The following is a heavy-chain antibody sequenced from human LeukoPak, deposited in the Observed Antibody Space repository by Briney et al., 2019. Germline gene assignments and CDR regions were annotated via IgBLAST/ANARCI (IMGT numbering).Heavy chain of an antibody. Sequence: SETLSLTCAVYGGSFSGYYWSWIRQPPGKGLEWIGEINHSGSTNYNPSLKSRVTISVDTSKNQFSLKLSSVTAADTAVYYCARAVEWLRMFDHWGQGTLVTVSS. CDR1: GGSFSGYY. D-gene: IGHD5-12*01. CDR2: INHSGST. J-gene: IGHJ4*02. V-gene: IGHV4-34*01. CDR3: ARAVEWLRMFDH.